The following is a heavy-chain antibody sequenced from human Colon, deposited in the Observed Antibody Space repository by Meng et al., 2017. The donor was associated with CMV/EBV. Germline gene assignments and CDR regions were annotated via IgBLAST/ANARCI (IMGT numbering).Heavy chain of an antibody. CDR2: ISSSSSYI. CDR3: ARDLWDQLDAFDI. Sequence: GSLRLSCAASGFTFSSYSMNWVRQAPGKGLEWVSSISSSSSYIYYADSVKGRFTISRDNAKNSLYLQMNSLRAEDTAVYYCARDLWDQLDAFDIWGQGTMVTVSS. D-gene: IGHD2-2*01. V-gene: IGHV3-21*01. J-gene: IGHJ3*02. CDR1: GFTFSSYS.